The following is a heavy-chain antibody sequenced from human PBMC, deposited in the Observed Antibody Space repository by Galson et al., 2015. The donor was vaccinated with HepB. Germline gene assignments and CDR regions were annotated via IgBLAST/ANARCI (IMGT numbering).Heavy chain of an antibody. Sequence: TLSLTCTVSGDSISSGSHYWSWIRQPAGKGLEWIGRIYTSGITHYSPSLRSRVTMSVDTSKSQFSLKPTSVTAADTAVYFCARDMTTFLNWYFDLWGRGTLVTVSS. CDR1: GDSISSGSHY. CDR3: ARDMTTFLNWYFDL. D-gene: IGHD2/OR15-2a*01. V-gene: IGHV4-61*02. J-gene: IGHJ2*01. CDR2: IYTSGIT.